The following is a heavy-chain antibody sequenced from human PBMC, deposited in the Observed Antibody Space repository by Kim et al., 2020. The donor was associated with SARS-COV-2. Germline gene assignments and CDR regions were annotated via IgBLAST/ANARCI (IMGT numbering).Heavy chain of an antibody. J-gene: IGHJ4*02. D-gene: IGHD3-22*01. Sequence: LKSRVTISVGTSKNQFSLKLSSVTAADTAVYYCARGGRKYYYDSSGYLYYWGQGTLVTVSS. CDR3: ARGGRKYYYDSSGYLYY. V-gene: IGHV4-34*01.